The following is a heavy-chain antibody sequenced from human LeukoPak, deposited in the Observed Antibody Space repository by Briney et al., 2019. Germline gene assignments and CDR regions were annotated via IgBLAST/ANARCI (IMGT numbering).Heavy chain of an antibody. CDR1: GFIFSSYG. CDR3: AKVTGDYYDTSGALDY. D-gene: IGHD3-22*01. CDR2: IWHDGSND. Sequence: GGSLRLSCAASGFIFSSYGMHWVRQAQGKGLEWVARIWHDGSNDDYADSVKGRFTISRDNSKNTLYLQMNSLRAEDTAIYYCAKVTGDYYDTSGALDYWGQGTLVTVSS. V-gene: IGHV3-33*06. J-gene: IGHJ4*02.